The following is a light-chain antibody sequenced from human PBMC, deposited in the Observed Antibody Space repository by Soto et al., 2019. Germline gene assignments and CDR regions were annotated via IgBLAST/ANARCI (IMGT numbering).Light chain of an antibody. J-gene: IGLJ1*01. CDR2: EVT. V-gene: IGLV2-8*01. CDR1: SSDVGAYKY. CDR3: NSYADGNNFV. Sequence: QSVLTQPPSASGSPGQSVTISCTGTSSDVGAYKYVSWYQQHPGKAPKVIIYEVTKRPSGVPDRFSGSKSGNTASLTVSGLQAEDEADYYCNSYADGNNFVFGTGTKVTVL.